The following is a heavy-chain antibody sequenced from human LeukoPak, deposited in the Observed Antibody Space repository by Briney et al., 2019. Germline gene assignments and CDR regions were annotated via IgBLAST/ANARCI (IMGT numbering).Heavy chain of an antibody. J-gene: IGHJ4*02. CDR2: IRDDGGEI. CDR3: AKGGELRFLERLLGGADY. V-gene: IGHV3-7*03. D-gene: IGHD3-3*01. Sequence: GGSLRLSCEASGFTFSSYWMSWVRQAPGKGLEWVANIRDDGGEIYYVDSVKGRFTISRDNAKSSLFLQMNSLRAEDTAVYYCAKGGELRFLERLLGGADYWGQGTLVTVSS. CDR1: GFTFSSYW.